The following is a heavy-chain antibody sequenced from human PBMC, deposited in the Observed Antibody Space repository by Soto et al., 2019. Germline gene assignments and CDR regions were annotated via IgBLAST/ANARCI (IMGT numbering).Heavy chain of an antibody. J-gene: IGHJ4*02. CDR3: ASGRLARVRGVHFDY. D-gene: IGHD3-10*01. CDR1: GGSISSGGYY. CDR2: IYYSGST. V-gene: IGHV4-31*03. Sequence: SETLSLTCTVSGGSISSGGYYWSWIRQHPGKGLDWIGYIYYSGSTYYNPSLKSRVTISVDTSKNQFSLKLSSVTAADTAVYYCASGRLARVRGVHFDYWGQGTLVTVSS.